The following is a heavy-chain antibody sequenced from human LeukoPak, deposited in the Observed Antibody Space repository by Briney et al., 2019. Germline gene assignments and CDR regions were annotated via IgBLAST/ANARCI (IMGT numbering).Heavy chain of an antibody. Sequence: ASVKVSCKASXXTXXXXXXXXXXXXXXQGXEWMGRINPNSGGTXXAXKFQGRVTVTRDTSITTAYMELSRLRSDDTAVYYXXREPDYGDFALPDYWGQGTLVTVSS. CDR2: INPNSGGT. J-gene: IGHJ4*02. CDR3: XREPDYGDFALPDY. CDR1: XXTXXXXX. V-gene: IGHV1-2*02. D-gene: IGHD4-17*01.